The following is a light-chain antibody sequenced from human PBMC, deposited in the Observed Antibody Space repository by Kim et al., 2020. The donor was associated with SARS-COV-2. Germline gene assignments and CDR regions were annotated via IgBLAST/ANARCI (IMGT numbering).Light chain of an antibody. Sequence: QSALTQPRSVSGPPGQSVTISCTGTSSDVGGYNSLSWYQQHPGKAPKLLIYDVTKRPSGVPDRFSGSKSGNTASLTIAGLQAEDEADYHCSSYAGSYTGVFGGGTQLTVL. CDR1: SSDVGGYNS. CDR3: SSYAGSYTGV. V-gene: IGLV2-11*01. CDR2: DVT. J-gene: IGLJ3*02.